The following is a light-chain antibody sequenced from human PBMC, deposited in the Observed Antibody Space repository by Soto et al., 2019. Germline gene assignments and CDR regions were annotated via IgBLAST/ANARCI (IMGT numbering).Light chain of an antibody. CDR1: QGIGST. V-gene: IGKV3D-15*01. CDR3: QQYNDWPPIT. Sequence: EIVMTQSPATLSVSPGERVTLSCRASQGIGSTLAWYQQKPGQTPRLLIYGASSRATGIPDRFSGSGSGTDFTLTISRLEPEDFAVYYCQQYNDWPPITFGQGTRLEIK. CDR2: GAS. J-gene: IGKJ5*01.